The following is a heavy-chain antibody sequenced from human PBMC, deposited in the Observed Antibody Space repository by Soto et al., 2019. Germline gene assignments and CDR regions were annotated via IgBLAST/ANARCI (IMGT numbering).Heavy chain of an antibody. V-gene: IGHV4-59*08. D-gene: IGHD4-17*01. CDR1: GGSISSYY. J-gene: IGHJ4*02. Sequence: QVHLQESGPGLVKPSETLSLTCTVSGGSISSYYWSWIRQPPGKGLEWIGDIYYSGRTNYNPSLKSRVTLSVDTSKNQFSLTLTSVTAADTAVYYCARHPTVTEYYFDYWGQGTLVTVSS. CDR2: IYYSGRT. CDR3: ARHPTVTEYYFDY.